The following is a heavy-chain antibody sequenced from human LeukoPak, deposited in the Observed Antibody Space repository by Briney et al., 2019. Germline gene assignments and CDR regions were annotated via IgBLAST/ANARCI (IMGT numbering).Heavy chain of an antibody. CDR1: GFTFSSYG. V-gene: IGHV3-30*02. Sequence: SGVSLRLFCASSGFTFSSYGMHWVRQAPAKGLEWVAFIRYDGSNKYYADSVKGRFTISRDNSKNTLYLQMNSLRAEDTAVYYCAKDPSSSWYNWFDPWGQGTLVTVSS. CDR3: AKDPSSSWYNWFDP. J-gene: IGHJ5*02. CDR2: IRYDGSNK. D-gene: IGHD6-13*01.